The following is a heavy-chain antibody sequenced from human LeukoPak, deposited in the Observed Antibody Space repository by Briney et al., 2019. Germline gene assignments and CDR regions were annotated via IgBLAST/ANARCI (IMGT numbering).Heavy chain of an antibody. V-gene: IGHV4-39*01. Sequence: PSETLSLTCTVSGGSVSTISHFWDWVRQPPGKGLEWFVSLSDTGATYYNTSLDRRVTMSVDTSKNQFSLKLTSVTAADTAVYYCARRDHTGRSHAWFDPWGQGTLVTVSS. CDR2: LSDTGAT. J-gene: IGHJ5*02. CDR3: ARRDHTGRSHAWFDP. CDR1: GGSVSTISHF. D-gene: IGHD1-14*01.